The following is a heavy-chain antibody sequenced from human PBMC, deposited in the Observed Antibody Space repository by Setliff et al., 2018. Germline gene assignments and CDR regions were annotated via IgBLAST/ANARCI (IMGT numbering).Heavy chain of an antibody. D-gene: IGHD6-19*01. V-gene: IGHV4-4*07. CDR3: AREQWLDPPGYYYMDV. CDR2: IYIGGSA. Sequence: SSETLSLTCTVSGGSISSYYGSWIRQPAGRGLEWIGHIYIGGSANYNPSLKSRVTMSIDTSKNQFSLKLNSVTAADMAVYYCAREQWLDPPGYYYMDVWAKGTTVTVSS. CDR1: GGSISSYY. J-gene: IGHJ6*03.